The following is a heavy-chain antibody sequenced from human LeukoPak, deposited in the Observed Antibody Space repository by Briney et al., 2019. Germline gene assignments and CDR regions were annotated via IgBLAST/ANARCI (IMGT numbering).Heavy chain of an antibody. CDR2: INHSGST. V-gene: IGHV4-34*01. CDR1: GGSFSGYY. J-gene: IGHJ4*02. D-gene: IGHD6-13*01. CDR3: AGEKSSWYYFTL. Sequence: PSETLSLTCAVYGGSFSGYYWSWIRQPPGKGLEWIGEINHSGSTYYNPSLKSRVTISVDTSKNQFSLKLSSVTAADTAVYYCAGEKSSWYYFTLWGQGTLVTVSS.